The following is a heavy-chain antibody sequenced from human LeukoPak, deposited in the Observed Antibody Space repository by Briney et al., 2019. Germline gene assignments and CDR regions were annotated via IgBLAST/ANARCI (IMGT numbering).Heavy chain of an antibody. Sequence: GGSLRLSCSASGFTFSNYAMYWVRQAPGKGLDFVSGISGNGGSTYYADSVKGRFTISRDNSKNTLYLQMSSLRAEDAAVYYCAKDQEGIVVVVAATVFDYWGQGTLVTVSS. V-gene: IGHV3-64D*06. D-gene: IGHD2-15*01. CDR3: AKDQEGIVVVVAATVFDY. J-gene: IGHJ4*02. CDR1: GFTFSNYA. CDR2: ISGNGGST.